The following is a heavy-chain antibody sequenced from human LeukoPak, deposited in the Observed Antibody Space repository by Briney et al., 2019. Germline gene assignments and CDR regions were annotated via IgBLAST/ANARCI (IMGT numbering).Heavy chain of an antibody. CDR2: IYYSGST. Sequence: PSETLSLTCTVSGGSISSYYWTWIRQPPGKGLEWIGYIYYSGSTNYNPSLKSRVTISVDTSKGQFSLKLSSVTAADTAVYYCARAGDYGDYGAEYFQHWGQGTLVTVSS. CDR3: ARAGDYGDYGAEYFQH. V-gene: IGHV4-59*01. D-gene: IGHD4-17*01. CDR1: GGSISSYY. J-gene: IGHJ1*01.